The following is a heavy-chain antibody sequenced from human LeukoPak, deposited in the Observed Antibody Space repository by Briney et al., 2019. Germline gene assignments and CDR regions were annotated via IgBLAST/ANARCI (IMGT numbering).Heavy chain of an antibody. J-gene: IGHJ4*02. V-gene: IGHV4-34*01. Sequence: SETLSLTCAVYGGSFSGYYWSWIRQPPGKGLEWIGEINHSGSTYYNPSLKSRVTISVDRSKNQFSLKLSSVTAADTAVYYCASAAYGDNPIDYWGQGTLVTVSS. CDR1: GGSFSGYY. D-gene: IGHD4-23*01. CDR3: ASAAYGDNPIDY. CDR2: INHSGST.